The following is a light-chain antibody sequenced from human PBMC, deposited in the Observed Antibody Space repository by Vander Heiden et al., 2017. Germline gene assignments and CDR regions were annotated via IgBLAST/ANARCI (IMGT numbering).Light chain of an antibody. Sequence: QSVLPQPPSASGTPGPRVTISCSGSSSNIGSNYVYWYQQLPGTAPKLLIYRNNQRPSGVPDRFSGSKSGTSASLAISGLRSEDEADYYCAAWDDSLVWVFGGGTKLTVL. CDR3: AAWDDSLVWV. CDR1: SSNIGSNY. V-gene: IGLV1-47*01. J-gene: IGLJ3*02. CDR2: RNN.